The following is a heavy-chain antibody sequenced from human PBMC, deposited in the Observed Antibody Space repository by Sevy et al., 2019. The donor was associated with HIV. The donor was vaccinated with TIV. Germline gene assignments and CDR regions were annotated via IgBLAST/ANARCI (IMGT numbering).Heavy chain of an antibody. CDR2: INSDGSST. CDR3: ARESIAVAGIDY. V-gene: IGHV3-74*01. Sequence: VGSLRLSCAASGFTFSSYWMHWVRQAPGKGLVWVSRINSDGSSTSYADSVKGRFTISRDNAKNTLYLQMNSLRAEDTAVYYCARESIAVAGIDYWGQGTLVTVSS. D-gene: IGHD6-19*01. CDR1: GFTFSSYW. J-gene: IGHJ4*02.